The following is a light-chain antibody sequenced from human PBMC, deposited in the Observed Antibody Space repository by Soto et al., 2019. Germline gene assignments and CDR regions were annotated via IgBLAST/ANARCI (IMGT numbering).Light chain of an antibody. CDR3: QQFNVYPLT. CDR2: TAS. CDR1: QDISDY. Sequence: DIQLTQSPSFLSASVGDRVTITCRASQDISDYLAWYQQKPGKAPKLLIYTASILQSGVTSRFSGSASGTQFTLTISSLQPEDFATYYCQQFNVYPLTFGGGTQVEIK. J-gene: IGKJ4*01. V-gene: IGKV1-9*01.